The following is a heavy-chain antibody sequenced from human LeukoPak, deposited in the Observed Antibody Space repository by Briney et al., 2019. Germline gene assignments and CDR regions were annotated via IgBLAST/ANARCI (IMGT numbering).Heavy chain of an antibody. CDR3: ATKQWLAPPPDS. CDR1: GYTFSSYS. Sequence: GGSLRLSCAASGYTFSSYSINWVRQARGKGLECVSSISVRSNYIYYADSVRGRFSISRDDARDSLYLQMNSLRAEDTAVYYCATKQWLAPPPDSWGQGTPVTVSS. V-gene: IGHV3-21*01. D-gene: IGHD6-19*01. J-gene: IGHJ4*02. CDR2: ISVRSNYI.